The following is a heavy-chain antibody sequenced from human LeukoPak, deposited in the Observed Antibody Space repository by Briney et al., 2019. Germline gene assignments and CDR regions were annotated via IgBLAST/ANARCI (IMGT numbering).Heavy chain of an antibody. CDR3: ARDCLGLLRGAAYFDY. J-gene: IGHJ4*02. V-gene: IGHV3-48*01. D-gene: IGHD2-15*01. Sequence: GGSLRLSCAASGFTFSSYSMNWVRQAPGKGLEWVSYISSSSSTIYYADSVKGRFTISRGNAKNSLYLQMNSLRAEDTAVYYCARDCLGLLRGAAYFDYWGQGTLVTVSS. CDR2: ISSSSSTI. CDR1: GFTFSSYS.